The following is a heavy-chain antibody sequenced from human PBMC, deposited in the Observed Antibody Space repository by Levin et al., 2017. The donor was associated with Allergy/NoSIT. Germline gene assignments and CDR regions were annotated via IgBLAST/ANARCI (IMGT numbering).Heavy chain of an antibody. CDR2: IIPILGIA. V-gene: IGHV1-69*02. J-gene: IGHJ5*02. Sequence: PWASVKVSCKASGGTFSSYTISWVRQAPGQGLEWMGRIIPILGIANYAQKFQGRVTITADKSTSTAYMELSSLRSEDTAVYYCASYSSSWVSSWFDPWGQGTLVTVSS. CDR1: GGTFSSYT. D-gene: IGHD6-13*01. CDR3: ASYSSSWVSSWFDP.